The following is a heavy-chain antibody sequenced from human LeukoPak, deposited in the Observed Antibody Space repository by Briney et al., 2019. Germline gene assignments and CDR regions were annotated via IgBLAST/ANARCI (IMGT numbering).Heavy chain of an antibody. CDR2: IYYSGST. V-gene: IGHV4-39*01. CDR3: ARHRSICSSTSCYAFDI. D-gene: IGHD2-2*01. CDR1: GGSISSSSYY. Sequence: SETLSLTCTVSGGSISSSSYYWGWIRQPPGKGLEWIGSIYYSGSTYYNPSLKSRVTISVDTSKNRFSLKLSSVTAADTAVYYCARHRSICSSTSCYAFDIWGQGTMVTVSS. J-gene: IGHJ3*02.